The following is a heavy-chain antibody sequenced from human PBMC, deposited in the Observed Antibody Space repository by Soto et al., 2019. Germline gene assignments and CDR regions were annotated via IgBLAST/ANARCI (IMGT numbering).Heavy chain of an antibody. D-gene: IGHD4-17*01. Sequence: EVQLVESGGGLVKPGGSLRLSCAASGFTFSNAWMNWVRQAPGKGLEWIGRIKSKVDGGTTEYAAPVKVRFTISRDDSKNTLYLQMNSLKTEDTAVYFCTTDLAVTQNYYYYGMDVWGQGTTVTVSS. CDR3: TTDLAVTQNYYYYGMDV. J-gene: IGHJ6*02. CDR1: GFTFSNAW. V-gene: IGHV3-15*01. CDR2: IKSKVDGGTT.